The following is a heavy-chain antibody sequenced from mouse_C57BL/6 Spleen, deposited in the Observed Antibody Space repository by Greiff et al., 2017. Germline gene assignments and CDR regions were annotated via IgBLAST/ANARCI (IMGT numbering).Heavy chain of an antibody. CDR2: IYPGDGDT. CDR3: ARGYDGYWGFDY. D-gene: IGHD2-3*01. Sequence: QVQLQQSGAELVKPGASVKISCKASGYAFSSYWMNWVKQRPGKGLEWIGQIYPGDGDTNYNGKFKGKATMTADKSSSTAYMQLSSLTSEDSAVYFCARGYDGYWGFDYWGQGTTLTVSS. J-gene: IGHJ2*01. V-gene: IGHV1-80*01. CDR1: GYAFSSYW.